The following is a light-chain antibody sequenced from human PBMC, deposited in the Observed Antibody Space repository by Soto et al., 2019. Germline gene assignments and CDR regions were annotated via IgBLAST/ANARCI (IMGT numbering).Light chain of an antibody. CDR3: SSYTSSNTQV. CDR2: DVS. J-gene: IGLJ1*01. Sequence: QSVLTEPASVSRSPGQSGAISCTGTSSDGGGYNYVSWYQQHPGKAPKLMIYDVSNRPSGVSNRFSGSKSGNTASLTISGLQAEDEADYYCSSYTSSNTQVFGTGTKVTVL. V-gene: IGLV2-14*03. CDR1: SSDGGGYNY.